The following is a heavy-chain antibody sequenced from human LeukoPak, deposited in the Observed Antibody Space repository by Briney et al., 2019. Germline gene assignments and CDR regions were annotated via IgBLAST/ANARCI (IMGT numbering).Heavy chain of an antibody. CDR3: AKSPVSSCRGSFCYPFDY. CDR2: IYSGGNT. CDR1: GFTVSSNS. Sequence: GGSLRLSCTVSGFTVSSNSWSWVRQAPGKGLEWVSFIYSGGNTHYSDSVKGRFTISRDNSKNTLYLQMNTLRAEDTAVYFCAKSPVSSCRGSFCYPFDYWGQGNLVTVSS. J-gene: IGHJ4*02. V-gene: IGHV3-53*01. D-gene: IGHD2-15*01.